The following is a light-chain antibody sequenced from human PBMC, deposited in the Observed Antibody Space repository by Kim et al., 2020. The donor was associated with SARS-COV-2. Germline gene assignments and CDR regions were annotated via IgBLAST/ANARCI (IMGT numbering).Light chain of an antibody. Sequence: EIVLTQSPATLSLSPGERATLSCRASQSVSSYLAWYQQKLGQAPRLLIYDASNRATGIPARFSGSGSGTDFTLTISSLEPEDFAVYYCQQRDSWPRTFGQGTKGDIK. V-gene: IGKV3-11*01. J-gene: IGKJ1*01. CDR2: DAS. CDR3: QQRDSWPRT. CDR1: QSVSSY.